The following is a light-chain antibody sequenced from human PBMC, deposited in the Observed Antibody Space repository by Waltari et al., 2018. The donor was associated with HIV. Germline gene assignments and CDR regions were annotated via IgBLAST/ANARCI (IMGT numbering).Light chain of an antibody. Sequence: DIQMTQSPSSLSASVGDRVTITCRASQSISRYLNWYQHKPGKVPKVLIYAASSLQSGVPPRFSGSGSGTDFTLIISSLQPEDFATYYCQQSYSSPPYTFGRGTKLEIK. CDR1: QSISRY. CDR3: QQSYSSPPYT. J-gene: IGKJ2*01. V-gene: IGKV1-39*01. CDR2: AAS.